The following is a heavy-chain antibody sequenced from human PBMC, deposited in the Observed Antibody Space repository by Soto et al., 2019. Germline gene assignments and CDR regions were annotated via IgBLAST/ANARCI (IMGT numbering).Heavy chain of an antibody. J-gene: IGHJ6*02. D-gene: IGHD6-19*01. CDR2: INHSGST. CDR1: GGSFSCYY. Sequence: SETLSLTCAVYGGSFSCYYWSWIRQPPGKGLEWIGEINHSGSTNYNPSLKSRVTISVDTSKNQFSLKLSSVTAADTAVYYCARFGGYSSGWYPNYYYGMDVWGQGTTVTVSS. V-gene: IGHV4-34*01. CDR3: ARFGGYSSGWYPNYYYGMDV.